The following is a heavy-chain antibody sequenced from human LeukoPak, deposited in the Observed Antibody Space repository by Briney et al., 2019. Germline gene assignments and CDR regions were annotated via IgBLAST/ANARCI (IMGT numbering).Heavy chain of an antibody. V-gene: IGHV1-69*13. D-gene: IGHD2-15*01. CDR2: ITPIFGTP. CDR3: ARAGRHCSGGNCYSPDNY. J-gene: IGHJ4*02. Sequence: GASVKVSCKASGGTFSSYAISWVRQAPGQGLEWMGGITPIFGTPNYAQKFQGRVTITADESTNTAYMELSSLRSDDTAVYYCARAGRHCSGGNCYSPDNYWGQGTLVTVSS. CDR1: GGTFSSYA.